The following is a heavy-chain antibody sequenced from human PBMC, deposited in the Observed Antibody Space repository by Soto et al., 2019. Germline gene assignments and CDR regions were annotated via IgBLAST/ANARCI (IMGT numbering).Heavy chain of an antibody. Sequence: EVQLVESGGGLVKPGGSLRLSCAASGFTFSSYSMNWVRQAPGKGLEWVSSISSSSSYIYYGDSVKGRFSISRDNAKNSLYLQMNSLRAEDTAVYYCEREAPFWSGYWEDPEYYFDYWGQGTLVTVSS. V-gene: IGHV3-21*01. D-gene: IGHD3-3*01. CDR3: EREAPFWSGYWEDPEYYFDY. CDR1: GFTFSSYS. J-gene: IGHJ4*02. CDR2: ISSSSSYI.